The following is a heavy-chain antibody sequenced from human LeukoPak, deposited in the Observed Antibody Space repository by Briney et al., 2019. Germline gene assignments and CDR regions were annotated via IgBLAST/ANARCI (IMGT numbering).Heavy chain of an antibody. V-gene: IGHV4-39*07. CDR2: IYYSWST. D-gene: IGHD3-10*01. J-gene: IGHJ5*02. CDR1: GGSISSSSYY. CDR3: ARRSGGKYNWFDP. Sequence: SETLSLTCTVSGGSISSSSYYWGWIRQPPGKGLEWIGSIYYSWSTYYNPSLKSRVTISVDTSKNQFSLKLSSVTAADTAVYYCARRSGGKYNWFDPWGQGTLVTVSS.